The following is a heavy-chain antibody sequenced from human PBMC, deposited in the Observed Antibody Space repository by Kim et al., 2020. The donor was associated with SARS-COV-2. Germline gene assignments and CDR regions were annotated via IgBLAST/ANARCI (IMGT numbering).Heavy chain of an antibody. D-gene: IGHD1-26*01. V-gene: IGHV3-9*01. CDR1: GFTFDDYA. J-gene: IGHJ4*02. CDR3: AKDINGVGATTH. Sequence: GGSLRLSCAASGFTFDDYAMHWVRQAPGKGLEWVSGISWNSGSIGYADSVKGRFTISRDNAKNSLYLQMNSLRAEDTALYYCAKDINGVGATTHWGQGTLVTVSS. CDR2: ISWNSGSI.